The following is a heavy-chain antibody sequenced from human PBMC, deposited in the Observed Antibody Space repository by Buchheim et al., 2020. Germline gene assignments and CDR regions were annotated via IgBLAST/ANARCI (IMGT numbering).Heavy chain of an antibody. J-gene: IGHJ4*02. Sequence: EVQLVESGGGLVQPGGSLRLSCVASGFTFDYFTMNWVRQAPGTGLEWVSGITSSADFRYYADSVKGRFTISRDNSKNTVYLQMNSLRGDDTAVYYCAKGRYSSSLMAPIDQWGQGTL. CDR3: AKGRYSSSLMAPIDQ. CDR2: ITSSADFR. D-gene: IGHD6-13*01. V-gene: IGHV3-23*04. CDR1: GFTFDYFT.